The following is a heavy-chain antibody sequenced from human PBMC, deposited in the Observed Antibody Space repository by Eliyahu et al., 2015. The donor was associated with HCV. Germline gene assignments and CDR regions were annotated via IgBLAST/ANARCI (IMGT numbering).Heavy chain of an antibody. CDR3: ARDIAPSGAWWFDS. CDR2: VNPENGDT. V-gene: IGHV1-2*02. Sequence: QVRLLQSGAELKSPGTSVKVSCKTSGYTFPPSFIHWXRRAPGQGLEWVGWVNPENGDTSYSRKFRGRVTMTRDTSTSAVYMELSGLASGDTAVYYCARDIAPSGAWWFDSWGQGSHVTVSS. J-gene: IGHJ5*01. CDR1: GYTFPPSF. D-gene: IGHD6-13*01.